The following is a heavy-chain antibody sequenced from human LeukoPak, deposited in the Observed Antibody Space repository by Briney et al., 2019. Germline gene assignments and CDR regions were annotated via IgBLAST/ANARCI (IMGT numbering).Heavy chain of an antibody. V-gene: IGHV1-18*04. CDR1: GYTFTSYY. CDR2: ISAYNGNT. J-gene: IGHJ5*02. Sequence: ASVKVSCKASGYTFTSYYMHWVRQAPGQGLEWMGWISAYNGNTNYAQKLQGRVTMTTDTSTSTAYMELRSLRSDDTAVYYCARKYGSGSYYKRQTSFDPWGQGTLVTVSS. CDR3: ARKYGSGSYYKRQTSFDP. D-gene: IGHD3-10*01.